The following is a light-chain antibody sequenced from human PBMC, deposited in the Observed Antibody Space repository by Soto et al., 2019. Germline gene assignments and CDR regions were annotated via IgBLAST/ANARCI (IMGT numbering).Light chain of an antibody. CDR2: YAS. Sequence: EIVLTQSPDTLSLSPGEGATLSCRASHDVSVYLVWYRQRPGQSPRLLIHYASNRATGHSARFSGSGSGTDFPSPLGSMGPEESAIFYRPQRGSLPYNSGPGNKGEIK. CDR3: PQRGSLPYN. J-gene: IGKJ2*01. V-gene: IGKV3-11*01. CDR1: HDVSVY.